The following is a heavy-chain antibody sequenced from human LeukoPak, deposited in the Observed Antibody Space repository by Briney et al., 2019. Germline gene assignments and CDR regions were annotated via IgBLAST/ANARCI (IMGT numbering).Heavy chain of an antibody. CDR2: IIPIFGTA. D-gene: IGHD2-15*01. V-gene: IGHV1-69*06. CDR3: ASCSPGPYYYYGMDV. J-gene: IGHJ6*04. Sequence: SVKVSCKASGGTFSSYAISWVRQAPGQGLEWMGGIIPIFGTANYAQKFQGRVTITADKSTSTAYMELSSLRSEDTAVYYCASCSPGPYYYYGMDVRGKGTTVTVSS. CDR1: GGTFSSYA.